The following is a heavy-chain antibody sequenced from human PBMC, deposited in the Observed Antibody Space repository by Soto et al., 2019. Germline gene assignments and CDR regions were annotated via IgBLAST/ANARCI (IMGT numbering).Heavy chain of an antibody. CDR1: GGTFSSYT. D-gene: IGHD2-15*01. V-gene: IGHV1-69*08. CDR2: IIPILGTA. CDR3: ARVRPCWINPPKYCSGGSCYICRHNYYMDV. J-gene: IGHJ6*03. Sequence: GASVKVSCKASGGTFSSYTISWVRQAPGQGLEWMGRIIPILGTANYAQKFQGRVTITADKSTSTAYMELSSLRSEDTAVYYCARVRPCWINPPKYCSGGSCYICRHNYYMDVWGKGTTVTVSS.